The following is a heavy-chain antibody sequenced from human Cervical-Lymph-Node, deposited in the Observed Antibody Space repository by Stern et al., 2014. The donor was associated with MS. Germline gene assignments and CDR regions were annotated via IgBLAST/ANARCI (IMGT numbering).Heavy chain of an antibody. V-gene: IGHV4-31*03. CDR1: GASISSGDYY. Sequence: QVQLLESGPGLVKPSQTLSLTCTVAGASISSGDYYCSRFRQHPGQGLEWIAYTSYRGNTYYNWSPKSRVTISVDPSMNQFSLKLTSVTAADTAVYYCARAPTPMAARYYYSGLDVWGQGTTVTVS. CDR3: ARAPTPMAARYYYSGLDV. D-gene: IGHD5-18*01. J-gene: IGHJ6*02. CDR2: TSYRGNT.